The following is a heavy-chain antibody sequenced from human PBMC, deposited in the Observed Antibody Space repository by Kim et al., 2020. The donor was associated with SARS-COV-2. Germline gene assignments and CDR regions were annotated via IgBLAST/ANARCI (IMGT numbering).Heavy chain of an antibody. CDR3: TTDRRLMVRGVIITELFDY. D-gene: IGHD3-10*01. V-gene: IGHV3-15*01. J-gene: IGHJ4*02. Sequence: GRFTISRDDSKTTLYLQMNSLKTEDTAVYYCTTDRRLMVRGVIITELFDYWGQGTLVTVSS.